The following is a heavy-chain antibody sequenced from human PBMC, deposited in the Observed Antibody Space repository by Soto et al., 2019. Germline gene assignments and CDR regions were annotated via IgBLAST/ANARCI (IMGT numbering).Heavy chain of an antibody. CDR1: GGSVSTTEYF. D-gene: IGHD2-8*02. CDR2: LHSSGKT. Sequence: QLRLQESGPGLVKPSETLSLTCTVSGGSVSTTEYFWDWIRQPPGKGLEWIGSLHSSGKTYYHPSLKSRVTISEDTSKSHFSLTLNSVTAADTSIYYCARHRDIIRVVGTDITAFDIWGQGTTVTVSS. CDR3: ARHRDIIRVVGTDITAFDI. V-gene: IGHV4-39*01. J-gene: IGHJ3*02.